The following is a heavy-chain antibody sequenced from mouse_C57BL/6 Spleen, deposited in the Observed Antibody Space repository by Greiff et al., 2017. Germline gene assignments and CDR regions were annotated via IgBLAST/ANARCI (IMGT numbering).Heavy chain of an antibody. CDR1: GFTFSSYG. V-gene: IGHV5-6*02. J-gene: IGHJ4*01. CDR3: ARRNDGSYYAMDY. D-gene: IGHD2-3*01. Sequence: EVKLMESGGDLVKPGGSLKLSCAASGFTFSSYGMSWVRQTPAKRLEWVAPISSGGSYTYYPDSVKGRVTISRDNAKNTLYLQMSSLKSEDTAMYYCARRNDGSYYAMDYWGQGTSVTVSS. CDR2: ISSGGSYT.